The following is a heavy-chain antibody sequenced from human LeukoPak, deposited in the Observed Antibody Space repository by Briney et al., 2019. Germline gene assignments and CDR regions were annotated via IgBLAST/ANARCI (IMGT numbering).Heavy chain of an antibody. CDR3: ARGAVMVTDYSDY. V-gene: IGHV3-33*01. D-gene: IGHD5-18*01. J-gene: IGHJ4*02. CDR2: IWDDGSNQ. CDR1: GFVFSTYG. Sequence: HPGGSLRLSCAASGFVFSTYGMHWVRQAPGKGLEWVAVIWDDGSNQYYVDSVRGRFTIYRDNSKNTLYLQMNSLRAEDTAVYYCARGAVMVTDYSDYWGQGTLVTVSS.